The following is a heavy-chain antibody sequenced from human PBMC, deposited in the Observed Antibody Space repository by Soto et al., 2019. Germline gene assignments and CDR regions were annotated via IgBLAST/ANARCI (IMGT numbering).Heavy chain of an antibody. CDR2: IYPGDSDT. V-gene: IGHV5-51*01. J-gene: IGHJ5*02. CDR3: ARHLAPRPNYDILTANWFDP. D-gene: IGHD3-9*01. Sequence: PGESLKISCKGSGYSFTSYWIGWARQMPGKGLEWMGIIYPGDSDTRYSPSFQGQVTISADKSISTAYLQWSSLKASDTAMYYCARHLAPRPNYDILTANWFDPWGQGTLVTVSS. CDR1: GYSFTSYW.